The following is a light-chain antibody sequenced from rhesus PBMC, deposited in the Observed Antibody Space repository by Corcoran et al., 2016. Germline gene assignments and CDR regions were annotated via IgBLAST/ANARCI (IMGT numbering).Light chain of an antibody. CDR1: QSLSNY. Sequence: DIQMTQSPSSLSASVGDRVTITCQASQSLSNYLDWYQQKPGKIPKLLIYRASSLQSGMPSRFSGSGSGTDFTLPIRSLQPEDFATYSCPQAYSYPLTFGGGTKV. CDR3: PQAYSYPLT. J-gene: IGKJ4*01. V-gene: IGKV1-25*01. CDR2: RAS.